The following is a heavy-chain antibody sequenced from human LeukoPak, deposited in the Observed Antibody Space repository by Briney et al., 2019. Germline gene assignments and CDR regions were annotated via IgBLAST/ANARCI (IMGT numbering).Heavy chain of an antibody. V-gene: IGHV5-51*01. J-gene: IGHJ4*02. CDR3: ARLDSTMFDS. D-gene: IGHD5-18*01. CDR1: GYSFTRYW. Sequence: GASLQISCKGSGYSFTRYWIGWVRPLPGKGLEWMGIIYPGDSDTRYSPSFQGQVSMSADKSSSTAYVQWSSLKASDTAIYYCARLDSTMFDSWGQGTLVTVSS. CDR2: IYPGDSDT.